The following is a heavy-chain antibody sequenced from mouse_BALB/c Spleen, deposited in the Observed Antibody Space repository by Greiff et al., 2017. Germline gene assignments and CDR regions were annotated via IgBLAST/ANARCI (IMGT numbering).Heavy chain of an antibody. Sequence: QVTLKVSGPGILQPSQTLSLTCSFSGFSLSTYGIGVGWIRQPSGKGLEWLAHIWWNDNKYYNTALKSRLTISKDTSNNQVFLKIASVDTADTATYYCARNWDFDYWGQGTTLTVSS. CDR3: ARNWDFDY. CDR1: GFSLSTYGIG. V-gene: IGHV8-11*01. D-gene: IGHD4-1*01. CDR2: IWWNDNK. J-gene: IGHJ2*01.